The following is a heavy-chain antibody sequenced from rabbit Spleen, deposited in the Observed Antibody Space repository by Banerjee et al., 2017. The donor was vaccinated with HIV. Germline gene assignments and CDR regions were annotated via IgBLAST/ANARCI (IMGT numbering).Heavy chain of an antibody. CDR1: GFSFSSSHW. CDR3: ARDSGSSFSSYGMDL. V-gene: IGHV1S40*01. D-gene: IGHD8-1*01. CDR2: IYAGSSGTT. Sequence: QSLEESGGDLVKPGASLTLTCTASGFSFSSSHWIFWVRQAPGKGLEWITFIYAGSSGTTAYASWAKGRFTITKTSSTTVTLQITSLTAADTATYFCARDSGSSFSSYGMDLWGPGTLVTVS. J-gene: IGHJ6*01.